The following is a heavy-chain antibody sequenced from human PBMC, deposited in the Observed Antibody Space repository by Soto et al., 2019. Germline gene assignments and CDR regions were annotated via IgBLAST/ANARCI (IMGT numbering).Heavy chain of an antibody. Sequence: GGSLRLSCAASGFTVSSNYMSWVRQAPGKGLEWVSVIYSGGSTYYADFVKSRFTISRDNSKNTLYLQMNSLRAEDTAVYYCARGHVDTALGHYYGMDVWGQGTTVTVSS. D-gene: IGHD5-18*01. CDR1: GFTVSSNY. CDR3: ARGHVDTALGHYYGMDV. CDR2: IYSGGST. J-gene: IGHJ6*02. V-gene: IGHV3-53*01.